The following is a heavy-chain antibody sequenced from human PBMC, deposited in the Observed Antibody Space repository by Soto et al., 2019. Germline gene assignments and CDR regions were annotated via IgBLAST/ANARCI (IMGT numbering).Heavy chain of an antibody. CDR3: ARGDRGGSGSPASYYYSGLDV. D-gene: IGHD3-10*01. CDR2: VSAGGDMT. Sequence: GGSLRLSCAASGVTFSSYAMSWVRQAPGKGLEWVSSVSAGGDMTYYSDSVKGRFTISRDNSNNALFLQMNSLRAEDTALYYCARGDRGGSGSPASYYYSGLDVWGQGTTVTVS. V-gene: IGHV3-23*01. CDR1: GVTFSSYA. J-gene: IGHJ6*02.